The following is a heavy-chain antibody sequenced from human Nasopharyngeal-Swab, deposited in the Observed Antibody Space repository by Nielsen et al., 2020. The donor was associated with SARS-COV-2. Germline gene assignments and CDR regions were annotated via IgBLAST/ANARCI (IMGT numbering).Heavy chain of an antibody. J-gene: IGHJ6*03. V-gene: IGHV4-59*01. D-gene: IGHD3-3*01. CDR1: GGSISSYY. Sequence: SETLSLTCTVSGGSISSYYWSWIRQPPGKGLEWIGYTYYSGSTNYNPSLKSRVTISVDTSKNQFSLKLSSVTAADTAVYYCARVLKYDFWSGYYTGGDYYYMDVWGKGTTVTVSS. CDR3: ARVLKYDFWSGYYTGGDYYYMDV. CDR2: TYYSGST.